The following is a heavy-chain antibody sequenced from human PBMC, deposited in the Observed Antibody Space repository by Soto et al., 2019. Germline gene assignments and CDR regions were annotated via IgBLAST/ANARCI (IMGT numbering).Heavy chain of an antibody. CDR1: GGSISSNY. J-gene: IGHJ4*02. CDR2: VYNSGST. D-gene: IGHD6-13*01. V-gene: IGHV4-59*01. Sequence: PSETLSLTCTVSGGSISSNYLTWIRQPPGKGLECIGYVYNSGSTNYNPSLKSRVTISEDTSKSQFSLKVNSMTAADTAVYYCARYRREAVAGYTLDNWGQGILVTVYS. CDR3: ARYRREAVAGYTLDN.